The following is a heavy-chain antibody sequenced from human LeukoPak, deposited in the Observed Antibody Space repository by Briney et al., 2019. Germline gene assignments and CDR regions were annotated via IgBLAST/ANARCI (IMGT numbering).Heavy chain of an antibody. CDR3: ARRVYCTSASCYHYHYYMDV. CDR1: GYTFISYY. D-gene: IGHD2-2*01. V-gene: IGHV1-46*03. CDR2: IDPSGGST. Sequence: ASVKVSCKASGYTFISYYIHWVRQAPGQGREWMGIIDPSGGSTTYAQKFQGRVTMTRDTSTNTVYMQLSSLRSEDTAVYYCARRVYCTSASCYHYHYYMDVWGKGTTVTVSS. J-gene: IGHJ6*03.